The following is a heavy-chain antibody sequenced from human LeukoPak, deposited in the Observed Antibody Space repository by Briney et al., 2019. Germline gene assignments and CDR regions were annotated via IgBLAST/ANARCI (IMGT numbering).Heavy chain of an antibody. CDR2: IWYDGSKK. V-gene: IGHV3-30*02. D-gene: IGHD2-21*01. CDR3: AKDVNAYRSGDCSDY. J-gene: IGHJ4*02. CDR1: GFTFNIYG. Sequence: GGSLRLSCAASGFTFNIYGMHWVRQAPGKGLEWVAFIWYDGSKKYYADSVKGRFTISRDNSKNIVSLEMNSLRTEDTAVYYCAKDVNAYRSGDCSDYWGQGTLVTVSS.